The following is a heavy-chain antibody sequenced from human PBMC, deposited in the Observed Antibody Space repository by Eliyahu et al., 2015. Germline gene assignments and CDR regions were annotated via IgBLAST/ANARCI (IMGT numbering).Heavy chain of an antibody. J-gene: IGHJ6*02. CDR2: VRPNTGKT. V-gene: IGHV3-23*01. CDR3: TKDMVGFFYGMDD. Sequence: VQLLEAGGGLVQPGGSXRLSCAASGFTFRSHAMTWVRQAPGKGLEWVSVVRPNTGKTYYADSVKGRFTISRDDSKNTVYLQMTGLRVEDSAVYYCTKDMVGFFYGMDDWGQGTTVTVSS. CDR1: GFTFRSHA. D-gene: IGHD1-26*01.